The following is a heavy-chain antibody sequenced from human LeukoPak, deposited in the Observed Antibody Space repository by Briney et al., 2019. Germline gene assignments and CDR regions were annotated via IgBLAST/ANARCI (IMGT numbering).Heavy chain of an antibody. CDR2: INPNSGGT. J-gene: IGHJ4*02. CDR1: GYTFTGYY. V-gene: IGHV1-2*02. CDR3: ARGGYSYGYPGVSDY. Sequence: GASVKVSCKASGYTFTGYYMHWVRQAPGQGLEWMGWINPNSGGTNYAQEFQGRVTMTRDTSISTAYMELSRLRSEDTAVYYCARGGYSYGYPGVSDYWSQGTLVTVSS. D-gene: IGHD5-18*01.